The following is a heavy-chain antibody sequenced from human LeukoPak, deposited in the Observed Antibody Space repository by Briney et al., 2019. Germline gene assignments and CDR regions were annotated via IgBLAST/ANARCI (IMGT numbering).Heavy chain of an antibody. D-gene: IGHD3-9*01. CDR2: IYYSGST. CDR3: ARGRLRYFDWFPPVQRSGYFDL. CDR1: GGSISSSSYY. V-gene: IGHV4-39*07. J-gene: IGHJ2*01. Sequence: SETLSLTCTVSGGSISSSSYYWGWIRQPPGKGLEWIGSIYYSGSTYYNPSLKSRVTISVDTSKNQFSLRLSSVTAADTAVYYCARGRLRYFDWFPPVQRSGYFDLWGRGTLVTVSS.